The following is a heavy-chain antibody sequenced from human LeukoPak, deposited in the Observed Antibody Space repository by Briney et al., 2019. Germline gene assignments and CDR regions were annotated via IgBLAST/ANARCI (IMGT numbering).Heavy chain of an antibody. D-gene: IGHD6-13*01. CDR3: ARDGYSSSWLYYYGMDV. Sequence: GGSLRVSCAASGFTFSRYAMNWVRQAPGKGLEWVSGISGGGGSTYYAASVKGRFTISRDNSKSTLYLQMNSLRAEDTAVYYCARDGYSSSWLYYYGMDVWGQGTTVTVSS. CDR1: GFTFSRYA. J-gene: IGHJ6*02. V-gene: IGHV3-23*01. CDR2: ISGGGGST.